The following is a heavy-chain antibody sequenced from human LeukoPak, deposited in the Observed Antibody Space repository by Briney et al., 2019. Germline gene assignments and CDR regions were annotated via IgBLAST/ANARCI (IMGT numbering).Heavy chain of an antibody. CDR2: VRGGDAGT. CDR1: GFTFSSYA. V-gene: IGHV3-23*01. CDR3: AKNRGGSYYSGSDY. Sequence: GGSLRLSCAASGFTFSSYAMNWVRQAPGKGLEWVSAVRGGDAGTSYADSVKGRFTISRDNSKNTLYLQMNSLRADDTAVYYCAKNRGGSYYSGSDYWGQGTLVAVSS. J-gene: IGHJ4*02. D-gene: IGHD1-26*01.